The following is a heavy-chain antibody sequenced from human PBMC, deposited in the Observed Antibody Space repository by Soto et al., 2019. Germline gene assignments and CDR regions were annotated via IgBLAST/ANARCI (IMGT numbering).Heavy chain of an antibody. J-gene: IGHJ4*02. V-gene: IGHV3-30-3*01. D-gene: IGHD3-9*01. CDR2: ISYDGSNK. CDR3: AELTGGFDFDWFTHPLGDY. CDR1: GFTFSYYT. Sequence: QVQLVESGGGVVQPGRSLRLSCAASGFTFSYYTMHWVRQAPGKGLEWVAVISYDGSNKYYADSVKGRFTISRDNSKNTLYLQMNSLRAEDTAVYYCAELTGGFDFDWFTHPLGDYWGQGTLVTVSS.